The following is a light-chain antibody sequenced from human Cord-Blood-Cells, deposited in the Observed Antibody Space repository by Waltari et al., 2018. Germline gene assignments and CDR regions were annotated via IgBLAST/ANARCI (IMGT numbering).Light chain of an antibody. CDR3: QQRSNWPPIT. CDR2: DAS. V-gene: IGKV3-11*01. Sequence: EIVLTQSPDTLSLSPGERATLSCRASQSISSYLAWDQQKPGQAHRLLIYDASNRATGIPARFSGSGSGTDFTLTISSLEPEDFAVYYCQQRSNWPPITFGQGTRLEMK. J-gene: IGKJ5*01. CDR1: QSISSY.